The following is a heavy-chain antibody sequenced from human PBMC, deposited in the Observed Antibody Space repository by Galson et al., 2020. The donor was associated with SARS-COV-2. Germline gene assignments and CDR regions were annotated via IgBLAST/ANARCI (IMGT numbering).Heavy chain of an antibody. D-gene: IGHD6-25*01. CDR3: AKDPIAAASYAFDI. Sequence: GASLKISCAASGFTFDDYGMHWVRQSPGKGLEWVAAILYDGSNQWYADSVKGRFTISRDNSKNTLFLHVNSLTPEDTAVYYCAKDPIAAASYAFDIWGQGTMVTVSS. V-gene: IGHV3-30*18. CDR2: ILYDGSNQ. J-gene: IGHJ3*02. CDR1: GFTFDDYG.